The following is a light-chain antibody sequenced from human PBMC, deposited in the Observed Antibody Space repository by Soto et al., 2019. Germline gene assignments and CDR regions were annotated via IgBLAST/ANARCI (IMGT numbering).Light chain of an antibody. CDR2: DAS. V-gene: IGKV1-5*01. Sequence: DIQMRHSPSTLSASVGDRVTITCRASQSISSWLAWYQQKPGKAPKLLIYDASSLESGVPSRFSGSGSGTEFTLTISSLQPDDFATYYCQQYNSYSRTFGQGTKVDIK. CDR3: QQYNSYSRT. J-gene: IGKJ1*01. CDR1: QSISSW.